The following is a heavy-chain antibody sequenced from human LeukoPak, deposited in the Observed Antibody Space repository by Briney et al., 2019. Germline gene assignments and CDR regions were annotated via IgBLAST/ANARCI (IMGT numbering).Heavy chain of an antibody. CDR1: GGSFSGYY. CDR3: ARGGQQVGEKPIDY. V-gene: IGHV4-34*01. D-gene: IGHD6-13*01. Sequence: PSETLSLTCAVYGGSFSGYYWSWIRQPPGKGLEWIGEINHSGSTNYNPSLKSRVTISVETSKNQFSLNLSSVTAADTAVYYCARGGQQVGEKPIDYWGQGTLVTVSS. CDR2: INHSGST. J-gene: IGHJ4*02.